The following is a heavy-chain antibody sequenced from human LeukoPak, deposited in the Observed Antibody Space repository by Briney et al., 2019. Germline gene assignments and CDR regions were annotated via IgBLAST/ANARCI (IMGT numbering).Heavy chain of an antibody. CDR1: GYTFSGFY. Sequence: ASVKVSCKASGYTFSGFYIHWVRQAPGQGLEWMGWINPNSGVTNYAQKLQGRVTITRDTSIDTAYMQLSRLRSDDTAVYYCARATPRRAVASTGPNWFDPWGQGTLVTVSS. CDR2: INPNSGVT. CDR3: ARATPRRAVASTGPNWFDP. J-gene: IGHJ5*02. V-gene: IGHV1-2*02. D-gene: IGHD6-19*01.